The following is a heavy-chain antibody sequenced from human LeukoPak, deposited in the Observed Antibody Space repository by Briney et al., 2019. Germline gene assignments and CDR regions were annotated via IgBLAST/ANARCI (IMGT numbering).Heavy chain of an antibody. CDR2: IRYDGSNE. V-gene: IGHV3-30*02. CDR3: AGSRYNLDY. Sequence: GGSLRLSCAASGFTFSSYDMHWVRQAPGKGPEWAAIIRYDGSNENYADSVKGRFTISRDNSKKTLYLQMNSLRAEDTAVYYCAGSRYNLDYWGQGTLVTVSS. J-gene: IGHJ4*02. D-gene: IGHD5-24*01. CDR1: GFTFSSYD.